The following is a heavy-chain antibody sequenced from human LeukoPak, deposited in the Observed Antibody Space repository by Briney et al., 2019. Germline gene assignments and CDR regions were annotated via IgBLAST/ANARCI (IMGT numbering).Heavy chain of an antibody. V-gene: IGHV3-13*01. J-gene: IGHJ4*02. D-gene: IGHD3-10*01. CDR1: GFTFSSYD. CDR3: ARGLNYYGSGSYPHYFDY. Sequence: PGGSLRLSCAASGFTFSSYDMHWVRQATGKGLEWVAAIGTAGDTYYPGSVKGRFTISRENAKNSLYLQMNSLRAGDTAVYYCARGLNYYGSGSYPHYFDYWGQGTLVTVSS. CDR2: IGTAGDT.